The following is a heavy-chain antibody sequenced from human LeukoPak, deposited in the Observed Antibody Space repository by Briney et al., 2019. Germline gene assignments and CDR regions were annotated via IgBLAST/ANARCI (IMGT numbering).Heavy chain of an antibody. CDR2: INTDGSST. V-gene: IGHV3-74*01. CDR1: GFTFDDYG. CDR3: GYALDY. J-gene: IGHJ4*02. D-gene: IGHD3-16*01. Sequence: GGSLRLSCAASGFTFDDYGMNWVRQAPGKGLVWVSRINTDGSSTSYADSVKGRFTISRDNSKNTLYLQMNSLRVEDTAVYYSGYALDYWGQGTLVAVSS.